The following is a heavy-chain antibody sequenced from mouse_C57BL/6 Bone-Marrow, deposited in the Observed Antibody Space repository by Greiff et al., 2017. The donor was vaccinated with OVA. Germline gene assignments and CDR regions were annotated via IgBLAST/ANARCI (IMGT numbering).Heavy chain of an antibody. CDR2: ISNGGGST. CDR3: ASSRHPYAMDY. J-gene: IGHJ4*01. D-gene: IGHD3-2*01. CDR1: GFTFSDYY. Sequence: EVQLVESGGGLVQPGGSLKLSCAASGFTFSDYYMYWVRQTPEKRLEWVAYISNGGGSTYYPDTVKGRFTISRDNAKDTLYLQMSRLKSEDTAMYYCASSRHPYAMDYWGQGTSVTVSS. V-gene: IGHV5-12*01.